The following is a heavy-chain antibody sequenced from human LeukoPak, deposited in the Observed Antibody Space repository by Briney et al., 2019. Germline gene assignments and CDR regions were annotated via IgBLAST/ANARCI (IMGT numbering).Heavy chain of an antibody. D-gene: IGHD2-15*01. J-gene: IGHJ4*02. CDR2: IYYSGST. CDR3: ASRLGYCSGGSCYGDPFDY. V-gene: IGHV4-59*12. Sequence: SETLSLTCTVSGGSISSYYWSWIRQPPGKGLEWIGYIYYSGSTNYNPSLKSRVTISVDTSKNQFSLKLSSVTAADTAVYYCASRLGYCSGGSCYGDPFDYWGQGTLVTVSS. CDR1: GGSISSYY.